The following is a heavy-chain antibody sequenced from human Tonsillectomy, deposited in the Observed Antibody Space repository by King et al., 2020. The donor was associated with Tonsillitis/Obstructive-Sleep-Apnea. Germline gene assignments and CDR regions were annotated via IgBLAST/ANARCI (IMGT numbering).Heavy chain of an antibody. D-gene: IGHD2-21*01. CDR1: GFNFSSYS. J-gene: IGHJ5*02. Sequence: VQLVESGGGLVKPGGSLRLSCAASGFNFSSYSVNWVRQAPGKGLEWVSSISSSSTYIFYADSVRGRFTISRDNAKNSLYLQMNSLRAEDTAVYYCATESGSQNLIPQRWFDPWGQGTLVTVSS. CDR2: ISSSSTYI. CDR3: ATESGSQNLIPQRWFDP. V-gene: IGHV3-21*01.